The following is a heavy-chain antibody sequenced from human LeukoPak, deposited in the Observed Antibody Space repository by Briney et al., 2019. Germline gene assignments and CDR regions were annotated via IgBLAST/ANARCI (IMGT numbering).Heavy chain of an antibody. CDR3: ARDQFVQGVGNYFDY. V-gene: IGHV4-38-2*02. CDR1: GYSISSGYY. D-gene: IGHD3-10*02. Sequence: SETLSLTCTVSGYSISSGYYWGWIRQPPGKGLEWIGSIYHSGSTYYNPSLKSRVTISVDTSKNQFSLKLSSVTAADTAVYYCARDQFVQGVGNYFDYWGHGTLVTVSS. J-gene: IGHJ4*01. CDR2: IYHSGST.